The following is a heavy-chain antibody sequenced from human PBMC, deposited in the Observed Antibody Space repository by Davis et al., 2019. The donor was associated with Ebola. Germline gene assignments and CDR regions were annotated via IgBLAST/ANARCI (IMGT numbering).Heavy chain of an antibody. CDR3: ARGDIGVAATGWFDP. Sequence: SLKISCETSGFTFSDHNMDWVRLAPGKGLEWIGRSRSKTYSYTTKYAASVEGRFTISRDESENSLYLQMNGLKTEDTAVYYCARGDIGVAATGWFDPSGKGTVVSVST. V-gene: IGHV3-72*01. D-gene: IGHD2-15*01. CDR2: SRSKTYSYTT. J-gene: IGHJ5*02. CDR1: GFTFSDHN.